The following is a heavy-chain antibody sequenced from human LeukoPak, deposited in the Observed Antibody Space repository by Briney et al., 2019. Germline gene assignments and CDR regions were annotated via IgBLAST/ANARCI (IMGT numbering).Heavy chain of an antibody. CDR3: ARHRDYVRMPFDY. D-gene: IGHD3-10*02. J-gene: IGHJ4*02. CDR2: ISSSSSYI. CDR1: GFTFSSYS. Sequence: GGSLRLSCAASGFTFSSYSMNWVRQAPGKGLEWVSSISSSSSYIYYADSVKGRFTISRDNAKNSLYLQMNSLRAEDTAVYYCARHRDYVRMPFDYWGQGTLVTVSS. V-gene: IGHV3-21*01.